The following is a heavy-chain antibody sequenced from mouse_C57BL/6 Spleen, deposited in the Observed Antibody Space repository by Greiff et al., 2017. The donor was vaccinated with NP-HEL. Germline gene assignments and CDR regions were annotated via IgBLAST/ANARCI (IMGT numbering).Heavy chain of an antibody. CDR1: GYTFTSYW. D-gene: IGHD4-1*02. CDR2: IHPNSGST. V-gene: IGHV1-64*01. CDR3: ARPNCYYYAMDY. J-gene: IGHJ4*01. Sequence: QVQLQQPGAELVKPGASVKLSCKASGYTFTSYWMHWVKQRPGQGLEWIGMIHPNSGSTNYNEKFKSKATLTVDKSSSTAYMQLSSLTSEDSAVYYCARPNCYYYAMDYWGQGTSVTVSS.